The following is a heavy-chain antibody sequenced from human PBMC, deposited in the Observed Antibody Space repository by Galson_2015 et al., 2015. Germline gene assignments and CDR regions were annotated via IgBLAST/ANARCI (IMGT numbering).Heavy chain of an antibody. Sequence: SLRLSCAASGFTLSSHAMHWVRQAPGKGLEWVALISYDGSKKYYTDSVKGRITISRDNSNSTLYLQMNSLRAEDTAVYYCARDLKMWDIVVVPADNYFDYWGQGTLVTVS. D-gene: IGHD2-2*01. CDR1: GFTLSSHA. V-gene: IGHV3-30*10. CDR2: ISYDGSKK. J-gene: IGHJ4*02. CDR3: ARDLKMWDIVVVPADNYFDY.